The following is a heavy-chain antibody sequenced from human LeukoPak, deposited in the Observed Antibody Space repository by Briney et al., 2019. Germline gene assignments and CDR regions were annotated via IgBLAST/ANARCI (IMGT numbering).Heavy chain of an antibody. D-gene: IGHD3-10*01. J-gene: IGHJ4*02. CDR1: GFTFSSYW. Sequence: GGSLRLPCAASGFTFSSYWMSWVRQAPGKGLEWVANIKQDGSEKYYVDSVKGRFTISRDNAKNSLYLQMNSLRAEDTAVYYCARPRVLLWFGDPAEFDYWGQGTLVTVSS. V-gene: IGHV3-7*01. CDR3: ARPRVLLWFGDPAEFDY. CDR2: IKQDGSEK.